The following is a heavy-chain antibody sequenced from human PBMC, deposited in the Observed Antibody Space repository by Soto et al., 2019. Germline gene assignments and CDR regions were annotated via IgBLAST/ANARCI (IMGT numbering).Heavy chain of an antibody. D-gene: IGHD2-2*01. Sequence: QVQLQESGPGLVKPSQTLSLTCTVSGGSISSGGYYWSWIRQHPGKGLEWIGYIYYSGSTYYNPSLKSRVTISVDTSKNQCSLKLSSVTAADTAVYYCARSSRVVPAAMKDWFDPWGQGTLVTVSS. CDR3: ARSSRVVPAAMKDWFDP. CDR1: GGSISSGGYY. CDR2: IYYSGST. V-gene: IGHV4-31*03. J-gene: IGHJ5*02.